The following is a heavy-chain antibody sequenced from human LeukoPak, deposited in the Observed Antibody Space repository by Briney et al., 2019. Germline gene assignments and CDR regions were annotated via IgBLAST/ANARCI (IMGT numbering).Heavy chain of an antibody. V-gene: IGHV3-48*03. CDR1: GFTFSSYE. CDR2: ISSSGSTI. CDR3: AKGVTMAGGIRYFDY. D-gene: IGHD3-10*01. J-gene: IGHJ4*02. Sequence: GGSLRLSCAASGFTFSSYEMNWVRQAPGKGLEWVSYISSSGSTIYYADSVKGRFTISRDNAKNSLFLQMNSLRAEDTAVYYCAKGVTMAGGIRYFDYWGQGNLVTVSS.